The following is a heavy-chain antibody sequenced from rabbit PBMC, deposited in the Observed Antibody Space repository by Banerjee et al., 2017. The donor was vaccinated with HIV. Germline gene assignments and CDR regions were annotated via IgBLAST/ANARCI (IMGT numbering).Heavy chain of an antibody. J-gene: IGHJ4*01. CDR3: ARDAGDGYSTAIYYFNL. CDR1: GFSFSNKYV. Sequence: QEQLEESGGDLVKPEGSLTLTCTASGFSFSNKYVMCWVRQAPGKGLEWIACINSSSGSTVYATWAKGRFTISRTSSTTVALQMTSLTAADTATYFCARDAGDGYSTAIYYFNLWGPGTLVTVS. CDR2: INSSSGST. V-gene: IGHV1S45*01. D-gene: IGHD7-1*01.